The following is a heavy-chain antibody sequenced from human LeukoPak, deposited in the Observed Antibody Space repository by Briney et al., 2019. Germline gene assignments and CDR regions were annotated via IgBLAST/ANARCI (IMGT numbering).Heavy chain of an antibody. CDR1: GFTFSSYA. CDR2: ISGSGGST. Sequence: PGGSLRLSCAASGFTFSSYAMSWVRQAPGKGLEWVSGISGSGGSTYYADSVKGRFTISRDNSKNTLYLQMSSLRAEDTAVYYCAKDESHYYDSGKDCWGQGTLVTVSS. D-gene: IGHD3-22*01. CDR3: AKDESHYYDSGKDC. V-gene: IGHV3-23*01. J-gene: IGHJ4*02.